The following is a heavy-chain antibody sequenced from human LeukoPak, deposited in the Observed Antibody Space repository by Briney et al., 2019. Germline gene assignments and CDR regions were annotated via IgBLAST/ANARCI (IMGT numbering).Heavy chain of an antibody. J-gene: IGHJ3*02. Sequence: SQTLSLTCTVSGGSISSYYWTWIRQPPGKGLEWIGYIYNSRSTNYNPSLKSRVTISVDTFKNQFSPKLNSVTAADTAVYYCARRNILTEGEAFDIWGQGTMVTVSS. D-gene: IGHD3-9*01. V-gene: IGHV4-59*08. CDR3: ARRNILTEGEAFDI. CDR2: IYNSRST. CDR1: GGSISSYY.